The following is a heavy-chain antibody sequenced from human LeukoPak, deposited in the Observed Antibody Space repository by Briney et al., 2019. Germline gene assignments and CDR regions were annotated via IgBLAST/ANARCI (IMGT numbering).Heavy chain of an antibody. CDR2: ISSSSSTI. J-gene: IGHJ4*02. D-gene: IGHD1-26*01. Sequence: GGSLRLSCAASGFTFSSYSMNWVRQAPGKGLEWVSYISSSSSTIYYADSVKGRFTISRDNAKNSLYLQMNSLRDEDTAVYYCAGTRKDQWELLGDYWGQGTLVTVSS. CDR3: AGTRKDQWELLGDY. CDR1: GFTFSSYS. V-gene: IGHV3-48*02.